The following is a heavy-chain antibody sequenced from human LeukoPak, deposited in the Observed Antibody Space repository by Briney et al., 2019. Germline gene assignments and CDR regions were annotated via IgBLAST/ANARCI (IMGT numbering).Heavy chain of an antibody. CDR1: GFTVSSNY. D-gene: IGHD4/OR15-4a*01. CDR2: ISSSSSYI. Sequence: GGSLRLSCAASGFTVSSNYMNWVRQAPGKGLEWVSSISSSSSYIYYADSVKGRFTISRDNAKNSLYLQMNSLRAEDTAVYYCARRAGAYSHPYDYWGQGTLVTVSS. V-gene: IGHV3-21*01. CDR3: ARRAGAYSHPYDY. J-gene: IGHJ4*02.